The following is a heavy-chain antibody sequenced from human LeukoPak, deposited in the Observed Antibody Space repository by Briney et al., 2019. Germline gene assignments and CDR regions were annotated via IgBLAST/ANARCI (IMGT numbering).Heavy chain of an antibody. CDR2: IYPGDSDT. V-gene: IGHV5-51*01. CDR3: ARLGDTGLVAYFDY. J-gene: IGHJ4*02. CDR1: GYNFRNFW. D-gene: IGHD5-18*01. Sequence: GESLKISCKGSGYNFRNFWIGWVRQMPGKGLEWMGIIYPGDSDTRYSPSIQGQVTISADKSISTAYLQWSSLKASDTAMYYCARLGDTGLVAYFDYWGQGTLVTVSS.